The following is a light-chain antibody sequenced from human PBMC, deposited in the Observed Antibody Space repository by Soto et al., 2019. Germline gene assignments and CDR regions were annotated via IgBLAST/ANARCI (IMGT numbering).Light chain of an antibody. CDR3: QQYGST. V-gene: IGKV3-11*01. CDR2: QTS. CDR1: QYINTR. J-gene: IGKJ5*01. Sequence: EVVLTQSPATLSSFPGDRVTLSCRASQYINTRLAWYQHRPGQAPRLPIYQTSIRAAGIPARFSASGSGTDFTLTISDVQPEDFALYYCQQYGSTFGQGTRLEIK.